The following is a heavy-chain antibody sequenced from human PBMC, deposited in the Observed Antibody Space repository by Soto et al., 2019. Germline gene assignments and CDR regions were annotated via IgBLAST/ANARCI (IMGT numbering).Heavy chain of an antibody. CDR1: GGSISGGDYY. D-gene: IGHD3-22*01. CDR3: DRGTVVVTTNRGRRGVADWFDP. J-gene: IGHJ5*02. Sequence: PSETLSLTCTVSGGSISGGDYYWSWIRQPPGKGLEWIGYIYYSGSTYYNPSLKSRVTISVDTSKNQFSLKLSYVTAADTAVYYCDRGTVVVTTNRGRRGVADWFDPWGQGTLVTVSS. V-gene: IGHV4-30-4*01. CDR2: IYYSGST.